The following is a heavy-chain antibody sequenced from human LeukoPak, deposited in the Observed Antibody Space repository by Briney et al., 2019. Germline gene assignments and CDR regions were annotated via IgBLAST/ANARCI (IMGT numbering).Heavy chain of an antibody. Sequence: GAPVKVSCKASGYTFTGYYMHWVRQAPGQGLEWMGIINPSGGSTSYAQKFQGRVTMTRDTSTSTVYMELSSLRSEDTAVYYCAREMATGHFDYWGQGTLVTVSS. V-gene: IGHV1-46*01. CDR3: AREMATGHFDY. CDR1: GYTFTGYY. CDR2: INPSGGST. D-gene: IGHD5-24*01. J-gene: IGHJ4*02.